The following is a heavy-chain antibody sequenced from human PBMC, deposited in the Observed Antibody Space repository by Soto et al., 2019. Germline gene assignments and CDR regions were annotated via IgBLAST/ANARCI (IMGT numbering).Heavy chain of an antibody. D-gene: IGHD2-15*01. CDR1: GYTFTSYD. CDR2: MNPNSGNT. Sequence: QVQLVQSGAEVKKPGASVKVSCKASGYTFTSYDINWVRQATGQGLELMGWMNPNSGNTGYAQKFQGRVTMTRNTSISTAYMELSSLRSEDTAVYYCARDVVVVAAYSHDYYYYGMDVWGQGTTVTVSS. J-gene: IGHJ6*02. V-gene: IGHV1-8*01. CDR3: ARDVVVVAAYSHDYYYYGMDV.